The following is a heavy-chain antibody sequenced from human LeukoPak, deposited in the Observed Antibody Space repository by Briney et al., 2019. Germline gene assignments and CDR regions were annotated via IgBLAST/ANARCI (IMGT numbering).Heavy chain of an antibody. Sequence: SETLSLTCTVSGGSISSYYWSWIRQPAGKGLEWIGRIYTSGSTNYNPSLKSRVTMSVDTSTNQFSLRLSSVTAADTAVYYCAREGGDGYNLRYYYYMDVWGKGTTVTVSS. CDR1: GGSISSYY. V-gene: IGHV4-4*07. D-gene: IGHD5-24*01. CDR2: IYTSGST. J-gene: IGHJ6*03. CDR3: AREGGDGYNLRYYYYMDV.